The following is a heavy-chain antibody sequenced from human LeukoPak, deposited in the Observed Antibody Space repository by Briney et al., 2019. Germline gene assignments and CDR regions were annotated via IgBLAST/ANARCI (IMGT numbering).Heavy chain of an antibody. CDR2: ISGSGGST. J-gene: IGHJ4*02. V-gene: IGHV3-23*01. CDR1: GFTFSSYG. Sequence: GGTLRLSCAASGFTFSSYGMSWVRQAPGKGLEWVSAISGSGGSTYYADSVKGRFTISRDNSKNTLYLQMNSLRAEDTAVYYCAKNTRGYSYGYLAYWGQGTLVTVSS. D-gene: IGHD5-18*01. CDR3: AKNTRGYSYGYLAY.